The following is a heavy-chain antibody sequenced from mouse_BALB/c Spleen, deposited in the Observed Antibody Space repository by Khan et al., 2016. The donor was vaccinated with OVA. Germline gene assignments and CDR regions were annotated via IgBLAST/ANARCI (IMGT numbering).Heavy chain of an antibody. J-gene: IGHJ2*01. V-gene: IGHV1S136*01. CDR2: INPYNGAT. CDR3: TRRNLQAYLLEK. D-gene: IGHD3-2*02. Sequence: EVQLQQSGPDLVKPGTSVKMSCKASGYIFTNYLIHWVKQKPGQGLEWIGYINPYNGATKYNEKFKGMATLTSDKSSITAYMELSILTPEDSAVLSETRRNLQAYLLEKWGQGTTLPVSP. CDR1: GYIFTNYL.